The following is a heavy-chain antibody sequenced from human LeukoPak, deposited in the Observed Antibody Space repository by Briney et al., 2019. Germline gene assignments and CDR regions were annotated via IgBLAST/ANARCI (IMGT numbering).Heavy chain of an antibody. Sequence: SETLSLTCSVSGGSVSSGSYYWSWIRQPPGKGLEWIGYIYYSGSTNYNPSLRSRVTISVDTSKNQFSLKLSSVTAADTAVYYCARSFVGAPSDYWGQGTLVTVSS. CDR1: GGSVSSGSYY. CDR2: IYYSGST. CDR3: ARSFVGAPSDY. D-gene: IGHD1-26*01. V-gene: IGHV4-61*01. J-gene: IGHJ4*02.